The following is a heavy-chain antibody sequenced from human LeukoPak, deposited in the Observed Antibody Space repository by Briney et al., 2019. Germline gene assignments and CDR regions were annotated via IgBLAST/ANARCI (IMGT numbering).Heavy chain of an antibody. CDR1: GFTFSSYS. J-gene: IGHJ4*02. CDR3: AKGKGDYYDSSGYYYY. V-gene: IGHV3-21*04. Sequence: SGGSLRLSCAASGFTFSSYSMNWVRQAPGKGLEWVSSISSSSSYIYYADSVKGRFTISRDNAKNSLYLQMNSLRAEDTAVYYCAKGKGDYYDSSGYYYYWGQGTLVTVSS. D-gene: IGHD3-22*01. CDR2: ISSSSSYI.